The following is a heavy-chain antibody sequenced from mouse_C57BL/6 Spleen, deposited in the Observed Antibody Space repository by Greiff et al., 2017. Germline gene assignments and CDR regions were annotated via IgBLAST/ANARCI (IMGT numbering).Heavy chain of an antibody. CDR3: TRERNGGFDY. CDR2: ISSGGDYI. J-gene: IGHJ2*01. Sequence: EVKLVESGEGLVKPGGSLKLSCAASGFTFSSYAMSWVRQTPEKRLAWVAYISSGGDYIYYADTVKGRFTISRDNARNTLYLQMSSLKSEDTAMYYCTRERNGGFDYWGQGTTLTVSS. CDR1: GFTFSSYA. D-gene: IGHD2-1*01. V-gene: IGHV5-9-1*02.